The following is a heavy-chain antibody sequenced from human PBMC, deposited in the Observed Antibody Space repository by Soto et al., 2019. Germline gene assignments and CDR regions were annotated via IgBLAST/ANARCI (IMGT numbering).Heavy chain of an antibody. D-gene: IGHD2-15*01. Sequence: PGGSLRLSCAASGFTFSSYGMHWVRQAPGKGLEWVAVISYDGSNKYYADSVKGRFTISRDNSKNTLYLQMNSLRAEDTAVYYCAKDRGGYCSGGSCYHASDWGQGTLVTVSS. CDR3: AKDRGGYCSGGSCYHASD. CDR2: ISYDGSNK. J-gene: IGHJ4*02. V-gene: IGHV3-30*18. CDR1: GFTFSSYG.